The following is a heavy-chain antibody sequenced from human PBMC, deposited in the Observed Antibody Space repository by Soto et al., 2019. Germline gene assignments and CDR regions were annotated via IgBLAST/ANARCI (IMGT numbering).Heavy chain of an antibody. CDR1: GGTFNTYA. J-gene: IGHJ4*02. Sequence: QVQLVQSGAEMKKPGSSVKVSCQSSGGTFNTYAMNWVRQAPGQGPEWMGDISPMFGAANYAPKFQGRVTITADESTGTSYMQLSSLPSEDTALYFCAREVQVHTPDFVYWGQGTLVTVSS. D-gene: IGHD3-10*01. CDR2: ISPMFGAA. CDR3: AREVQVHTPDFVY. V-gene: IGHV1-69*19.